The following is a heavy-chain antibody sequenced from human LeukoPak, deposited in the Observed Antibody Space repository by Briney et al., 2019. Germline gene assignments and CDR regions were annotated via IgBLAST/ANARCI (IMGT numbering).Heavy chain of an antibody. D-gene: IGHD3-10*01. CDR2: ITANSGGT. CDR1: GHLFPGQY. J-gene: IGHJ4*02. V-gene: IGHV1-2*02. Sequence: ASVEVLCNASGHLFPGQYLLCARHASAQALVGMRWITANSGGTNYAKKVQGRVTMTRDTSISTAYMELSGLRSDDAAVYYCASGSGTYSPDYWGQGTLVIVSS. CDR3: ASGSGTYSPDY.